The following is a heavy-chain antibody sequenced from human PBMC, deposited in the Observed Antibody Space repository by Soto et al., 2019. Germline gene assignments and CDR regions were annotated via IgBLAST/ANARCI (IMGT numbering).Heavy chain of an antibody. J-gene: IGHJ3*02. Sequence: GESLKISCKGSGYSFTDFWINWVRQMPGKGLGWMGRIDPRDSYTNFSPSFQGHVTISVDKSITTAYLHWSSLKASDTAMYYCARRGSSGLFTLMPFDIWGQGTMVTVSS. CDR1: GYSFTDFW. CDR3: ARRGSSGLFTLMPFDI. D-gene: IGHD6-19*01. V-gene: IGHV5-10-1*01. CDR2: IDPRDSYT.